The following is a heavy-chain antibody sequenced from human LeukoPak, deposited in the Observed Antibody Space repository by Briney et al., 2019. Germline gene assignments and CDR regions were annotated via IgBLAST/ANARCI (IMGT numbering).Heavy chain of an antibody. Sequence: GESLKISCTGSAYNFTNYWIGWVRQMPGKGLEWMGIIYPGDSDTRYSPSFQGQVTISADKSISTAYLQWSSLKASDTAMYYCARFGNYDILTGYSYWGQGTLVTVSS. CDR1: AYNFTNYW. CDR3: ARFGNYDILTGYSY. CDR2: IYPGDSDT. D-gene: IGHD3-9*01. V-gene: IGHV5-51*01. J-gene: IGHJ4*02.